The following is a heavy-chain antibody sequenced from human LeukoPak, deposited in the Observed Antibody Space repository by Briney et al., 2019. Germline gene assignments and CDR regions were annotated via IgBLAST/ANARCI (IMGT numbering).Heavy chain of an antibody. D-gene: IGHD3-22*01. CDR1: GFTFSIYA. CDR3: AKDRPNYYESNGHYYRRDGDS. V-gene: IGHV3-23*01. Sequence: GGSLRPSCAASGFTFSIYAMSWVRQAPGTGLEWVSSTSSGGDYTYYAGSVKGRFTISRDNSKNTLYLQMNSLRAEDTATYYCAKDRPNYYESNGHYYRRDGDSWGQGTLVTVSS. J-gene: IGHJ5*01. CDR2: TSSGGDYT.